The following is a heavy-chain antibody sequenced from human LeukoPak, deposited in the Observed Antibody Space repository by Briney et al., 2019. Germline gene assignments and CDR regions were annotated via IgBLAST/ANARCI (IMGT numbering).Heavy chain of an antibody. D-gene: IGHD3-10*01. CDR1: GGSISSSSYY. CDR3: ARQEAGSGSYGMDV. J-gene: IGHJ6*02. V-gene: IGHV4-39*01. Sequence: SETLSLTCTVSGGSISSSSYYWGWIRHPSGKGLEWIGSIYYSGSTYYNASLKSRVTISVDTSKNQFSLKLSSVTAADTAVYYCARQEAGSGSYGMDVWGQGTTVTVSS. CDR2: IYYSGST.